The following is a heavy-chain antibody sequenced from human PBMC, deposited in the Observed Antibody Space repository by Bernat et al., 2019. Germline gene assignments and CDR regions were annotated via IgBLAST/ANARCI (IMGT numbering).Heavy chain of an antibody. D-gene: IGHD1-7*01. Sequence: QVQLVESGGGVVQPGRSLRLSCATSEFTFSGYGMHWVRQAPGKGLEWVAVIWYDGNDKSYADSVQGRFTISRDNTKNTLYLQMNSLRAEDTALDYCAKGRNNWNYRSYFDYWGQGTLVTVSS. CDR2: IWYDGNDK. CDR1: EFTFSGYG. V-gene: IGHV3-33*06. J-gene: IGHJ4*02. CDR3: AKGRNNWNYRSYFDY.